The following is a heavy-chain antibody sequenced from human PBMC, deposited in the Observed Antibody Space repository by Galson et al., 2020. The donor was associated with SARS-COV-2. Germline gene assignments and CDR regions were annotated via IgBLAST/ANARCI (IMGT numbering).Heavy chain of an antibody. CDR3: VKVLRLLWFGEFLFDY. J-gene: IGHJ4*02. CDR2: ISSNGGST. Sequence: GGSLRLSCSASGFTFSSYAMHWVRQAPGKGLEYVSAISSNGGSTYYADSVKGRFTISRDNSKNTLYLQMSSLRAEDTAVYYCVKVLRLLWFGEFLFDYWGQGTLVTVSS. D-gene: IGHD3-10*01. V-gene: IGHV3-64D*06. CDR1: GFTFSSYA.